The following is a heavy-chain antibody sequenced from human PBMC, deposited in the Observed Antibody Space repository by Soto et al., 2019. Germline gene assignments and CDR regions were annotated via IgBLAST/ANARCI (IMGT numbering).Heavy chain of an antibody. CDR1: GFTCTRYS. CDR3: ARESEDLTSNFDY. J-gene: IGHJ4*02. CDR2: ISSTTNYI. Sequence: GSLSLSSAASGFTCTRYSMNWVRQAPGKGLEWVSSISSTTNYIYYGDSMKGRFTISRDNAKNSLYLEMNSLRAEDTAVYYCARESEDLTSNFDYWGQGTLVTVSS. V-gene: IGHV3-21*06.